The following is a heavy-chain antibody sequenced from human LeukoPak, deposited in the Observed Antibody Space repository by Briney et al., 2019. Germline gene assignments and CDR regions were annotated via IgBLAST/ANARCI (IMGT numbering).Heavy chain of an antibody. J-gene: IGHJ4*02. Sequence: PGGSLRLSCAASGFTVGSNYMSWVRQAPGKGLERVSIIYRGGSTNYADSVKGRFTISRDTSKNTLYLQMNSLRAEDTAVYYCAREGAPGGLDYWGQGILVTVSS. D-gene: IGHD3-16*01. CDR1: GFTVGSNY. V-gene: IGHV3-66*01. CDR2: IYRGGST. CDR3: AREGAPGGLDY.